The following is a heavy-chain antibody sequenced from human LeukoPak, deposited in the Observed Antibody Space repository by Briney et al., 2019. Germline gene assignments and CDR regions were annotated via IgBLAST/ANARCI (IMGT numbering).Heavy chain of an antibody. J-gene: IGHJ4*02. Sequence: SETLSLTCTVSGGSISSSSYYWGWIRQPPGKGLEWIGSIYYSGSTYYNASLKSRVTTSVDTPKNQFSLKLTSVTAADTAVYYCARIYGTTHVDYWGQGTPVTVSS. V-gene: IGHV4-39*01. CDR3: ARIYGTTHVDY. D-gene: IGHD2/OR15-2a*01. CDR2: IYYSGST. CDR1: GGSISSSSYY.